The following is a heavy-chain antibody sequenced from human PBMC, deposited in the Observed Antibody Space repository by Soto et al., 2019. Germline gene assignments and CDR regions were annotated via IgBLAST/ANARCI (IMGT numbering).Heavy chain of an antibody. CDR3: ARGGERVAMPSGY. Sequence: SETLSLTCTVSGGSICSYYWSWIRQPPGKGLEWIGYIYYSGSTNYNPSLKSRVTISVDTSKDQFSLKLSSVTAADTAVYYCARGGERVAMPSGYWGQGTLVTVPS. V-gene: IGHV4-59*01. D-gene: IGHD2-2*01. J-gene: IGHJ4*02. CDR1: GGSICSYY. CDR2: IYYSGST.